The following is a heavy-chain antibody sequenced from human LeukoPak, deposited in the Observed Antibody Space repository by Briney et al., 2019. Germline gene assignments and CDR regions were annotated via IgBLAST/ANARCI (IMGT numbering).Heavy chain of an antibody. D-gene: IGHD3-9*01. Sequence: GGSLRLSWAASGFTFSSYGMHWVRQAPGKGLEWVAVIWYDGSNKYYADSVKGRFTISRDNSKNTLYLQMNSLRGEDTAVYYCARDRYYDILTGYSGDYFDYWGQGTLVTVSS. CDR2: IWYDGSNK. J-gene: IGHJ4*02. CDR3: ARDRYYDILTGYSGDYFDY. V-gene: IGHV3-33*01. CDR1: GFTFSSYG.